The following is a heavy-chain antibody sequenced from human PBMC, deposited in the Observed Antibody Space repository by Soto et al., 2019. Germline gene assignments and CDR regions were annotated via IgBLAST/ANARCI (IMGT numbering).Heavy chain of an antibody. Sequence: SETLSLTCTVSGASISGFYWSWIRKSAGKGLEWIGRIYATGTTDYNPSLKSRVMMSVDTSKKQFSLKLRSVTAADPAVYSCVKDVTKTLPGWFDPWCQAISVTDSS. CDR2: IYATGTT. D-gene: IGHD2-15*01. J-gene: IGHJ5*02. CDR1: GASISGFY. CDR3: VKDVTKTLPGWFDP. V-gene: IGHV4-4*07.